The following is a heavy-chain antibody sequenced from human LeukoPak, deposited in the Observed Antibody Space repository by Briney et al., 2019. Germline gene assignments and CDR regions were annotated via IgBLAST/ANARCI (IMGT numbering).Heavy chain of an antibody. D-gene: IGHD6-6*01. V-gene: IGHV4-59*08. J-gene: IGHJ4*02. CDR1: GGSISSYY. CDR3: ARHSSSSAVDY. Sequence: PSETLSLTCTVSGGSISSYYWSWIRQPPGKGLERIGYIYYSGSTNYNPSLKSRVTISVDTSKNQFSLKLSSVTAADTAVYYCARHSSSSAVDYWGQGTLVTVSS. CDR2: IYYSGST.